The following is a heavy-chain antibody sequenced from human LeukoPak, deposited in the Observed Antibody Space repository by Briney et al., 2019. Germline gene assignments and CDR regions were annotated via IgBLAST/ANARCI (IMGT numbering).Heavy chain of an antibody. CDR1: GGSVITYF. V-gene: IGHV4-59*08. CDR3: ARQFAWGVGRFDY. CDR2: IYYSGST. Sequence: SQSLSLTWAVSGGSVITYFWGWIRQPPGKGLEWTGYIYYSGSTNYNPSLKSRATISVDTSKNQFSLKLNSVTAADTAVYYCARQFAWGVGRFDYWGQGTLATVSA. J-gene: IGHJ4*02. D-gene: IGHD1-26*01.